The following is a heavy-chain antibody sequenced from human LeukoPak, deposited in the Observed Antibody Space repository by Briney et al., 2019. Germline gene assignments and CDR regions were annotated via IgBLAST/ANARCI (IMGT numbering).Heavy chain of an antibody. CDR2: ISSSGSTI. Sequence: PGGSLRLSCAASGFTVSSNYMSWIRQAPGKGLEWVSYISSSGSTIYYADSVKGRFTISRDNAKNSLYLQMNSLRAEDTAVYYCARDRWYGSGSYYNRPFDYWGQGTLVTVSS. J-gene: IGHJ4*02. V-gene: IGHV3-11*01. CDR3: ARDRWYGSGSYYNRPFDY. CDR1: GFTVSSNY. D-gene: IGHD3-10*01.